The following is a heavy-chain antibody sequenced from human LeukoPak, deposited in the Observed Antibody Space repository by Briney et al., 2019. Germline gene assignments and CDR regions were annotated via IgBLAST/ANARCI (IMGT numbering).Heavy chain of an antibody. Sequence: PSETLSLTCSVSGGSISSTHYYWGWIRQPPGKGLEWIGSIYYSGSTYYNPSLKSRVTISVDTSKNHFSLKLISVTAADTAVYYCATHSPEWRYSGYYNYYYVDVWGKGTTVTVSS. CDR1: GGSISSTHYY. CDR2: IYYSGST. J-gene: IGHJ6*03. V-gene: IGHV4-39*07. D-gene: IGHD5-12*01. CDR3: ATHSPEWRYSGYYNYYYVDV.